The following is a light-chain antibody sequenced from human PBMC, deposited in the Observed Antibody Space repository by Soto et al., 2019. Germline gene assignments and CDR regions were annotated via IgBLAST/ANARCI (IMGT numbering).Light chain of an antibody. CDR3: QQSYSTLVYT. J-gene: IGKJ2*01. Sequence: DLPMTQSPSSLSASVGDRVTITCRASQSISSYLNWYQQKPGKAPKLLIYAASSLQSGVPSRFSGSGSGTDFTLTISSLQPEDFATYYCQQSYSTLVYTFGQGTKLEIK. CDR1: QSISSY. V-gene: IGKV1-39*01. CDR2: AAS.